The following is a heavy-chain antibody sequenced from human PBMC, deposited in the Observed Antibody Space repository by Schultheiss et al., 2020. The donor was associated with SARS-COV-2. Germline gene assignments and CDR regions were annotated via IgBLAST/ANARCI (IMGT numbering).Heavy chain of an antibody. CDR1: GFTFSSYG. V-gene: IGHV3-30*03. CDR2: ISYDGRNK. CDR3: ARDRGGNSQALIDY. Sequence: SCAASGFTFSSYGMHWVRQAPGKGLQWVAVISYDGRNKDYADSVKGRFTISRDNSKNMLYLQMNSLRSEDTAVYYCARDRGGNSQALIDYWGQGTLVTVSS. D-gene: IGHD4-23*01. J-gene: IGHJ4*02.